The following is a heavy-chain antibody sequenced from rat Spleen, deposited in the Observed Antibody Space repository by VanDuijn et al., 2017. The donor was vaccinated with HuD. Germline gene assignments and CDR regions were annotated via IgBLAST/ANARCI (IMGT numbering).Heavy chain of an antibody. V-gene: IGHV5S10*01. CDR1: GFTFSDYY. CDR2: ISYDGSRT. Sequence: EVQLVESGGGLVQPGRSLKLSCAASGFTFSDYYMAWVRQAPKKGLEWVATISYDGSRTYYRDSVKGRFTISRDHAKSTLYLQMDSLRSEDTATYYCATRKANWFPYWGQGVMVTVSS. CDR3: ATRKANWFPY. J-gene: IGHJ2*01. D-gene: IGHD1-12*03.